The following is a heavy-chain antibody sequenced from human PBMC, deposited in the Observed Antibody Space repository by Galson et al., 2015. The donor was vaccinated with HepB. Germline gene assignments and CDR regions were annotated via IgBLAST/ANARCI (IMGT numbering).Heavy chain of an antibody. J-gene: IGHJ4*02. V-gene: IGHV1-24*01. CDR1: GYTLTELS. CDR2: FDPEDGET. D-gene: IGHD3-22*01. CDR3: ATSLYDSSGYSPF. Sequence: SVKVSCKVSGYTLTELSMHWVRQAPGKGLEWMGGFDPEDGETIYAQKFQGRVTMTEDTSTDTAYMELSSLRSEDTAVYYCATSLYDSSGYSPFWGQGTLVTVSS.